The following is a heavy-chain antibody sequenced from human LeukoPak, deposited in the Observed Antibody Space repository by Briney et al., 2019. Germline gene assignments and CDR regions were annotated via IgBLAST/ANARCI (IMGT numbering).Heavy chain of an antibody. Sequence: GGSLRLSCEASGFTFSSYGMHWVGQAPGKGRGGVAVISYDGSNKYYADSVKGRFTISRDNSKNTLYLQMNSLRAEDTAVYYCAKTGGAIFSPDYWGQGTLVTVSS. CDR1: GFTFSSYG. V-gene: IGHV3-30*18. J-gene: IGHJ4*02. CDR3: AKTGGAIFSPDY. CDR2: ISYDGSNK. D-gene: IGHD3-10*01.